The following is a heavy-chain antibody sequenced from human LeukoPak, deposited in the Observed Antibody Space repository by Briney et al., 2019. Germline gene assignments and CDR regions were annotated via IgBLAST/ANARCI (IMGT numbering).Heavy chain of an antibody. V-gene: IGHV1-18*01. CDR1: GYTFTSYG. D-gene: IGHD3-3*01. Sequence: ASVKVSCKASGYTFTSYGISWVRQAPGQGLEWMGWISAYNGNTNYAQKLQGRVTMTTDTSTSTAYMELRSLRSDDTAVYYCARAVGTYYDFWSGYPLWAFDIWGQGTMVTVSS. CDR2: ISAYNGNT. CDR3: ARAVGTYYDFWSGYPLWAFDI. J-gene: IGHJ3*02.